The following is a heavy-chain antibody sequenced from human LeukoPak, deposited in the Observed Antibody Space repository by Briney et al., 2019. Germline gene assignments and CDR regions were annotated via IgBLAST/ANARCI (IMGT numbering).Heavy chain of an antibody. CDR1: GGSISSYY. Sequence: SETLSLTCTVSGGSISSYYWSWIRQPAGKGLEWIGRIYTSGSTNYNPSLKSRVTMSVDTSKNQFSLKLSSVTAADTAMYFCAKSGGYGLIDYWGQGTRVTVSS. CDR3: AKSGGYGLIDY. J-gene: IGHJ4*02. CDR2: IYTSGST. V-gene: IGHV4-4*07. D-gene: IGHD1-26*01.